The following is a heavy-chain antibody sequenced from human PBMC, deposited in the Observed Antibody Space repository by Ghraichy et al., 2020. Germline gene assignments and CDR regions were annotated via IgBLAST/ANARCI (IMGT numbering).Heavy chain of an antibody. D-gene: IGHD4-17*01. CDR2: ISYDGSNK. Sequence: GGSLRLSCAASGFTFSSYGMHWVRQAPGKGLEWVAVISYDGSNKYYADSVKGRFTISRDNSKNTLYLQMNSLRAEDTAVYYCAKWYDDYGDYGGDYYYYYMDVWGKGTTVTVSS. CDR3: AKWYDDYGDYGGDYYYYYMDV. CDR1: GFTFSSYG. V-gene: IGHV3-30*18. J-gene: IGHJ6*03.